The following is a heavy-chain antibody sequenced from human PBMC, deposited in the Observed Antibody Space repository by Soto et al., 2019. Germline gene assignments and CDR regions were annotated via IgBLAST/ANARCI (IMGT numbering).Heavy chain of an antibody. J-gene: IGHJ4*02. V-gene: IGHV2-70*11. CDR3: ARIMVGSSWHFDY. CDR2: IDWDDDK. Sequence: SGPTLVNPTQTLTLTCTFSGFSLSTSGMCVSWIRQPPGKALEWLARIDWDDDKYYSTSLKTRLTISKNTSKNQVVLTMTIMVSLYTATYYCARIMVGSSWHFDYWGQGTLVTVSS. D-gene: IGHD6-13*01. CDR1: GFSLSTSGMC.